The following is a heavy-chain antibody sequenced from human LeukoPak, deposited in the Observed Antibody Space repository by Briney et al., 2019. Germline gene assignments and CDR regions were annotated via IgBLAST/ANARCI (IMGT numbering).Heavy chain of an antibody. V-gene: IGHV4-38-2*01. J-gene: IGHJ6*03. Sequence: SETLSLTCAVSGYSISSGYYWGWIRPPPGKGLEWIGIIYHIRITYYNPSLKSRVTISVATSKSQFSLKLSSVTAAVTAVYYCARMVEEYGGGSLFMDVWGKGTTVTVSS. CDR3: ARMVEEYGGGSLFMDV. CDR2: IYHIRIT. CDR1: GYSISSGYY. D-gene: IGHD2-15*01.